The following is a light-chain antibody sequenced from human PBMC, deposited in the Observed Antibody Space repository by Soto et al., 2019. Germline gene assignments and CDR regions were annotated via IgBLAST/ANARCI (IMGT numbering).Light chain of an antibody. CDR1: QSVSSSD. V-gene: IGKV3-20*01. CDR3: HLYGASPPT. CDR2: GAS. J-gene: IGKJ1*01. Sequence: EVVLTQSPGTLSLSPGERATLSCRASQSVSSSDLAWYQQTPGQAPRLLISGASGRATGIPDRFSASGSGTDFTLTISRLEPEDSAVFYCHLYGASPPTFGQGTKVDIK.